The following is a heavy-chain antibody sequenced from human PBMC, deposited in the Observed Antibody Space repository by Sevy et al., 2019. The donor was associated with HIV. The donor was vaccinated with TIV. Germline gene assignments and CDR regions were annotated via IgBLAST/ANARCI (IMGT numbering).Heavy chain of an antibody. CDR3: ARGVLASYFDY. CDR2: IYPGDSDV. Sequence: GESLKISCKGSGYNFPNYGIAWVRQMPGKDLEWMGIIYPGDSDVRYSPSFQGQVTFSADKSISTAYLQLSSLKASDSAIYYCARGVLASYFDYWGQGTLVTVSS. J-gene: IGHJ4*02. D-gene: IGHD2-8*01. V-gene: IGHV5-51*01. CDR1: GYNFPNYG.